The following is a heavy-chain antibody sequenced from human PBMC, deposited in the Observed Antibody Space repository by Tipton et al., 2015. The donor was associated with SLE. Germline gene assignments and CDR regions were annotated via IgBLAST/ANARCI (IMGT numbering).Heavy chain of an antibody. CDR1: GGSISSSSYY. D-gene: IGHD4-17*01. J-gene: IGHJ6*02. CDR3: ARVDYGDEGYYYYGMDV. CDR2: IYYSGST. Sequence: TLSLTCTVSGGSISSSSYYWGWIRQPPGKGLEWIGSIYYSGSTYYNPSLKSRVTISVDTSKNQFSLKLSSVTAADTAVYYCARVDYGDEGYYYYGMDVWGQGTTVTVSS. V-gene: IGHV4-39*07.